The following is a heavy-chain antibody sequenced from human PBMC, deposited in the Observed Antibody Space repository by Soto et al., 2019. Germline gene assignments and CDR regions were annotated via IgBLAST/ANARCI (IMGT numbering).Heavy chain of an antibody. CDR3: ARGMTPPGAPAWYYFDS. J-gene: IGHJ4*02. V-gene: IGHV4-4*07. Sequence: PSETLSLTCTVSGASITGSFFWGWIRQPAGKGLGWIGRFSLSGTTNYNPSLRSRVTMSADVSKNQFSLRLTSVTAADTALYYCARGMTPPGAPAWYYFDSWGQGTLVTVSS. D-gene: IGHD2-8*02. CDR1: GASITGSFF. CDR2: FSLSGTT.